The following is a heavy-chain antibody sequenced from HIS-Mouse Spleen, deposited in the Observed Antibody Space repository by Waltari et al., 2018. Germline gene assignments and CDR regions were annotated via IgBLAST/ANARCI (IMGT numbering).Heavy chain of an antibody. J-gene: IGHJ4*02. Sequence: QVTLREFGPALVKPTQTLTLTCTFSGFSLSTSGMCVSWIRQPPVKALEWLARIDCDDDKYYSTTLKTSLTISKDTSKNQVVLTMTNMDPVDTATYYCARIAEGYSSGWYAFDYWGQGTLVTVSS. CDR2: IDCDDDK. CDR1: GFSLSTSGMC. CDR3: ARIAEGYSSGWYAFDY. D-gene: IGHD6-19*01. V-gene: IGHV2-70*15.